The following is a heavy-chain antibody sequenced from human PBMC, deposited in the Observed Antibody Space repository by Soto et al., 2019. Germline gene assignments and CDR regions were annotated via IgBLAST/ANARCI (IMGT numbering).Heavy chain of an antibody. CDR1: GGTFSSYS. Sequence: QVQLVQSGAEVTKPGSSVKVSCKAPGGTFSSYSINCVRQAPGQGLEWMGRVVPKIGNINFVRKFQGRLTLTADKSTGTAFLELSRLRPEDTAVYYCTSGGRENNCNDGNFEYWGQGTQVTVSS. CDR2: VVPKIGNI. CDR3: TSGGRENNCNDGNFEY. D-gene: IGHD1-20*01. J-gene: IGHJ4*02. V-gene: IGHV1-69*02.